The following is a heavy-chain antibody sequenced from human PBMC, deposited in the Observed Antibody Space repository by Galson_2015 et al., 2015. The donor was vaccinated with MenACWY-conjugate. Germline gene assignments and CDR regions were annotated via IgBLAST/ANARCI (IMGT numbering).Heavy chain of an antibody. CDR2: INHVGDT. D-gene: IGHD3-3*01. J-gene: IGHJ6*02. CDR1: DGSLTGAS. V-gene: IGHV4-34*01. Sequence: SETLSLTCGVHDGSLTGASWSWIRQPPGKGLEWIGEINHVGDTDYNPSLRGRVTISLDTSKNQFSLRQSSVTAADTAVYYCARLVTRGITIFGAHPRASYGLDVWGQGTTVIVSS. CDR3: ARLVTRGITIFGAHPRASYGLDV.